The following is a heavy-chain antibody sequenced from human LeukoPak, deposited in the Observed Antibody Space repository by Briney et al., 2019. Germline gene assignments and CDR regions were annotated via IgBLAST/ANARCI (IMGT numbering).Heavy chain of an antibody. J-gene: IGHJ4*02. CDR3: ARDQGLRGRPFTIFGSYYFDY. D-gene: IGHD3-3*01. CDR2: ISGSGGST. Sequence: GGSLRLSCAASGFTFSSYAMSWVRQAPGKGLEWVSAISGSGGSTYYADSVKGRFTFSRDNSKNTLYLQMNSLRAEDTAVYYCARDQGLRGRPFTIFGSYYFDYWGQGTLVTVSS. CDR1: GFTFSSYA. V-gene: IGHV3-23*01.